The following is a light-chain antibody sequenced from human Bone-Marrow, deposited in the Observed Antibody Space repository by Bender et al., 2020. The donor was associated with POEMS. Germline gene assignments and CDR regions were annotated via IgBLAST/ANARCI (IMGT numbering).Light chain of an antibody. V-gene: IGLV2-8*01. CDR2: EVS. CDR3: SSYTTSNTPVV. Sequence: QSALTQPPSASGSPGQSVTISCTGTSSDIGSHNFVSWHQQHPGEAPKLKIYEVSKRPSGVPDRFSGSKSGNTASLTVSGLQAEDEADYYCSSYTTSNTPVVFGGGTKVTVL. CDR1: SSDIGSHNF. J-gene: IGLJ2*01.